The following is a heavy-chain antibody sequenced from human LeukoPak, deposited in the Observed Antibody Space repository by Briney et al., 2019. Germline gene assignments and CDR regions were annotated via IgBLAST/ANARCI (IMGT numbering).Heavy chain of an antibody. J-gene: IGHJ3*02. CDR2: INHSGST. Sequence: PSETLSLTCAVYGGSFSGFYWSWIRQPPGKGLEWIGEINHSGSTNYNPSLKSRVTISVDTSKNQFSLNLNSVTAADTAVYYCARFRIMQLTPWAFDIWGQGTMVTVSS. CDR1: GGSFSGFY. V-gene: IGHV4-34*01. CDR3: ARFRIMQLTPWAFDI. D-gene: IGHD6-6*01.